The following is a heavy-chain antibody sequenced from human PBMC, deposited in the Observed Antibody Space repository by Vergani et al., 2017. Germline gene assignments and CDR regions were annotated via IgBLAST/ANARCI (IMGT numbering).Heavy chain of an antibody. J-gene: IGHJ4*02. CDR3: ARLYGRDSSGSKYFDY. D-gene: IGHD3-22*01. V-gene: IGHV5-51*01. CDR2: IHPADSDT. CDR1: RYSFTNYW. Sequence: EVQLVQSGAEVKKPGESLKIPCQLSRYSFTNYWIGWVRQMPGKGLEWMGIIHPADSDTRYSPSFQGQVTISVDKAISTAYLQRSSLRASDSAMYYCARLYGRDSSGSKYFDYWGQGTLVTVSS.